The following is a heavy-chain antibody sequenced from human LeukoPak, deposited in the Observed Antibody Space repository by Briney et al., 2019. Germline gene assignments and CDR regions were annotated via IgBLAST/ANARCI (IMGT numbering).Heavy chain of an antibody. V-gene: IGHV3-23*01. CDR3: AKDRGAMVPFDH. CDR2: ISGSGGST. Sequence: QSGGSLRPSCAASGFTFSSYAMSWVRQAPGKGLEWVSAISGSGGSTYYADSVKGRFTISRDNSKNTLYLQMNSLRAEDTAVYYCAKDRGAMVPFDHWGQGTLVTVSS. J-gene: IGHJ4*02. D-gene: IGHD3-10*01. CDR1: GFTFSSYA.